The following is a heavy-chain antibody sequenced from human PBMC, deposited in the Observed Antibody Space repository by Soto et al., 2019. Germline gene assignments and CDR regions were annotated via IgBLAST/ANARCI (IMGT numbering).Heavy chain of an antibody. V-gene: IGHV3-30*18. CDR2: ISYDGSSE. Sequence: GGSLRLSCEGSRFTFSSYGMHWVRQAPGKGLEWVAAISYDGSSEYYVDSVKGRFTISRDNSKNTLYLQMNSLRVEDTAVYYCAKDWGSVSYFNSYYGMDVWGQGTTVTVSS. CDR1: RFTFSSYG. CDR3: AKDWGSVSYFNSYYGMDV. D-gene: IGHD3-10*01. J-gene: IGHJ6*02.